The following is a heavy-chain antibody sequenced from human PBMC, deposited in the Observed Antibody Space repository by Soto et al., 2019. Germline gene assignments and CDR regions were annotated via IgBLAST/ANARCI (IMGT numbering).Heavy chain of an antibody. D-gene: IGHD3-10*01. V-gene: IGHV4-39*01. CDR3: ARQAGAGSAYDFFDY. CDR2: IDHRGTT. CDR1: GGSISSGGYY. Sequence: PSETLSLTCSVSGGSISSGGYYWAWIRQPPGKGLEWIGIIDHRGTTFYNPSLKSGLTISVDTSRNQFSLTVTSVIAADTAVYYCARQAGAGSAYDFFDYWGQGTLVTVSS. J-gene: IGHJ4*02.